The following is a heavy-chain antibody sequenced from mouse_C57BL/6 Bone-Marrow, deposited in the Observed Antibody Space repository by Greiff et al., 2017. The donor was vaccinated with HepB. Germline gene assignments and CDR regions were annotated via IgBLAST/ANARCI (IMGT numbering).Heavy chain of an antibody. CDR1: GFSLTSYG. J-gene: IGHJ4*01. Sequence: QVQLQQSGPGLVAPSQSLSITCTVSGFSLTSYGVHWVRQPPGKGLEWLVVIWSDGSTTYNSALKSRLSISKDNSKSQVFLKMNSLQTDDTAMYYCARDSNYSYYYAMDYWGQGTSVTVSS. CDR3: ARDSNYSYYYAMDY. V-gene: IGHV2-6*03. CDR2: IWSDGST. D-gene: IGHD2-5*01.